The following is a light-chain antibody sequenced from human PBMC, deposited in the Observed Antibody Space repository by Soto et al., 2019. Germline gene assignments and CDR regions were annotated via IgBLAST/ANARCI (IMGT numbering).Light chain of an antibody. CDR3: CSFKSGDTHYV. Sequence: QSALTQPVSVSGSPGQSITISCTGTSGNVGSFDFVSWYQHSPGKAPKLMIYGVSYRPSGVSNRFSGSKSGNTASLTISGLQTEDEADYYCCSFKSGDTHYVFVTGTKLTVL. V-gene: IGLV2-14*01. J-gene: IGLJ1*01. CDR1: SGNVGSFDF. CDR2: GVS.